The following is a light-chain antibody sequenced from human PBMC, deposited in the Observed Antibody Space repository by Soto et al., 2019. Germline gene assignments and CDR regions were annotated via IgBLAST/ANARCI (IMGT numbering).Light chain of an antibody. CDR1: QSLLHSNGYIY. V-gene: IGKV2-28*01. CDR3: VQALQSPPWT. J-gene: IGKJ1*01. Sequence: DIVMTQSPLSLPVTPGEPASISCRSSQSLLHSNGYIYLDWYLQKPGQSPQLLIYLGSNRASGVPDRFSGSGSGTDFTLKISRVEAEDVGVYYCVQALQSPPWTFGQGTKVDIK. CDR2: LGS.